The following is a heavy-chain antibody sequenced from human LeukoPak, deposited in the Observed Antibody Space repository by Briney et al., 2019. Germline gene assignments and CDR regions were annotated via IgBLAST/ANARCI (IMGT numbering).Heavy chain of an antibody. CDR1: GGSISSSSYY. V-gene: IGHV4-39*07. CDR2: IYYSGST. Sequence: SETLSLTCTVSGGSISSSSYYWGWIRQPPGKGLEWIGSIYYSGSTYYNPSLKSRVTISVDTSKNQFSLKLSSVTAADTAVYYCARDLGLRYFDWSPGYYYGMDVWGQGTTVTVSS. J-gene: IGHJ6*02. D-gene: IGHD3-9*01. CDR3: ARDLGLRYFDWSPGYYYGMDV.